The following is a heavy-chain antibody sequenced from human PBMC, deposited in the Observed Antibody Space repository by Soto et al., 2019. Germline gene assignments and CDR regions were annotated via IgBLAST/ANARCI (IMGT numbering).Heavy chain of an antibody. CDR1: GYTFTSYH. CDR3: ARDTPPTDY. CDR2: ISAYNTNT. J-gene: IGHJ4*02. V-gene: IGHV1-18*01. Sequence: QVQLVQSGAEVKKPGASVKVSCKTSGYTFTSYHISWVRQPPGQGLEWLGGISAYNTNTNYAKKFQGRVTMTTDTLTSTAYMELRSLRSDDTAVYYCARDTPPTDYWGQGTLVTVSS.